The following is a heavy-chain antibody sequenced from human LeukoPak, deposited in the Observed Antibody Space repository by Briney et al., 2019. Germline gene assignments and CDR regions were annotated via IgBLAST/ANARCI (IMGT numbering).Heavy chain of an antibody. CDR3: ARDIHTSDWTKFDY. D-gene: IGHD6-19*01. J-gene: IGHJ4*02. Sequence: SQTLSLTCNVSGGSISSSTYYWSWIRQPAGKGLEWIGRIYSSGRANYNPSLKSRVTISVDTSKNQFSLNLSPVTAADTAVYYCARDIHTSDWTKFDYWGQGTSVAVSS. V-gene: IGHV4-61*02. CDR1: GGSISSSTYY. CDR2: IYSSGRA.